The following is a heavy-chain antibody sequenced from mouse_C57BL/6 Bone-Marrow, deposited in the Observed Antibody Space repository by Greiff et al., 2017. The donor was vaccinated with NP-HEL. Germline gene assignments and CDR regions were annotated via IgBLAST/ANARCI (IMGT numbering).Heavy chain of an antibody. Sequence: QVQLQQSGAELVKPGASVKISCKASGYAFSSYWMNWVKQRPGKGLAWIGQIYPGDGDTNYNGKFKGKATLTADKSSSTAYMQLSSLTSEDSAVYFCARHGRLRRDFDYWGQGTTLTVSS. CDR1: GYAFSSYW. V-gene: IGHV1-80*01. J-gene: IGHJ2*01. D-gene: IGHD2-2*01. CDR2: IYPGDGDT. CDR3: ARHGRLRRDFDY.